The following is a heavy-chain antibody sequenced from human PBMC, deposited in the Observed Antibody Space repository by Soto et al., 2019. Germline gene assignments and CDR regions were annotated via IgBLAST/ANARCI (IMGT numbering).Heavy chain of an antibody. CDR1: GGTFSSYA. CDR2: SIPIFGTA. CDR3: AAGGVRASVLS. D-gene: IGHD3-16*01. V-gene: IGHV1-69*01. J-gene: IGHJ4*02. Sequence: QVQLVQSGAEVKKPGSSVKVSCKASGGTFSSYAISWVRQAPGQGLEWMGGSIPIFGTANYAQKFQGRVTITADESTRTADMELSSLSSEDTAVYYCAAGGVRASVLSWGQGTLVTVSS.